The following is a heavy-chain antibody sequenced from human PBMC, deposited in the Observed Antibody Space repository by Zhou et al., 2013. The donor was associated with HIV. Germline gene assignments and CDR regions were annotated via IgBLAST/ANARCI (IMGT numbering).Heavy chain of an antibody. V-gene: IGHV1-18*01. CDR3: ATESSVQGNTRNYFDF. D-gene: IGHD6-6*01. J-gene: IGHJ4*03. CDR1: NYNFSNQN. Sequence: QVQVVQSGAEVKKPGASVKVSCKTSNYNFSNQNIGWVRQAPGQGLEWMGWISAYNGNTNYAQKFQDRVTMTTDTSTSTAYMELTSLTSDDTAVYYCATESSVQGNTRNYFDFWAKGP. CDR2: ISAYNGNT.